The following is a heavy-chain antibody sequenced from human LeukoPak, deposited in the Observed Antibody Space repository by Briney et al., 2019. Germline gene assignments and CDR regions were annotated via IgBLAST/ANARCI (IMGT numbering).Heavy chain of an antibody. CDR1: GFTFSNYA. D-gene: IGHD3-10*01. CDR3: ARALWSGPVYYGMDV. J-gene: IGHJ6*02. CDR2: MNGNGGST. V-gene: IGHV3-23*01. Sequence: GGSLRLSCAASGFTFSNYAMTWVRQAPGKGLEWVSAMNGNGGSTNYADSVKGRFTISRDNAKNSLYLQMNSLRAEDTAVYYCARALWSGPVYYGMDVWGQGTTVTVSS.